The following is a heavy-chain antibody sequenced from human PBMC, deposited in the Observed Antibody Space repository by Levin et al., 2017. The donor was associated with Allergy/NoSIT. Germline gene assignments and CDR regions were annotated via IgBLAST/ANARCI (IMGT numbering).Heavy chain of an antibody. CDR3: AGGVMLKTADY. CDR1: GFTFSSSG. Sequence: SCAASGFTFSSSGMGWVRQAPGKGLECVSAITSSGASTFYADSVRGRFTISRDNSKNTLYLQMNSLRAEDTAIYYCAGGVMLKTADYWGQGTLVTVSP. J-gene: IGHJ4*02. D-gene: IGHD3-16*01. CDR2: ITSSGAST. V-gene: IGHV3-23*01.